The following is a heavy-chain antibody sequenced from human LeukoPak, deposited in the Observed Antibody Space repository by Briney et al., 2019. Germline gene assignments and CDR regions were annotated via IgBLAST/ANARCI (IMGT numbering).Heavy chain of an antibody. CDR3: ARDFDSYGYGYFDY. Sequence: ASVKVSCKASGGTFSSYAISWVRQAPGQGLEWMGGIIPIFGTANHAQKFQGRVTMTRDTSTSTVYMELSSLRSGDTAVYYCARDFDSYGYGYFDYRGQGTLVTVSS. V-gene: IGHV1-69*05. J-gene: IGHJ4*02. D-gene: IGHD5-18*01. CDR2: IIPIFGTA. CDR1: GGTFSSYA.